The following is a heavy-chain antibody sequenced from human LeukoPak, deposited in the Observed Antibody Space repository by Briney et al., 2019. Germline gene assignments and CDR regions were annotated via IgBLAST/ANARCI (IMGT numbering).Heavy chain of an antibody. D-gene: IGHD3-22*01. CDR3: ARAYYYDSSGSPDY. J-gene: IGHJ4*02. CDR2: ISSSSSCT. V-gene: IGHV3-11*03. Sequence: GGSLRLSCAASGFTFSDYYMSWIRQAPGKGLEWVSYISSSSSCTNYADSVKGRFTISRDNAKNSLYLQMNSLRAEDTAVYYCARAYYYDSSGSPDYWGQGTLVTVSS. CDR1: GFTFSDYY.